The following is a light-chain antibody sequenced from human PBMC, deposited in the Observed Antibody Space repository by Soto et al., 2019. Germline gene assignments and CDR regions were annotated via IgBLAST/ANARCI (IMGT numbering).Light chain of an antibody. CDR3: PQYVRSPYT. V-gene: IGKV3-20*01. CDR1: QSSSRTS. J-gene: IGKJ3*01. Sequence: EMVLTQSPGSLYLSPGERATLSCRASQSSSRTSIAWDQQKRGQAPRHLIFGASSRATGIPNRFSCSGSGTDFSLTISRLEPEDSAVYFCPQYVRSPYTFGPGTKVYI. CDR2: GAS.